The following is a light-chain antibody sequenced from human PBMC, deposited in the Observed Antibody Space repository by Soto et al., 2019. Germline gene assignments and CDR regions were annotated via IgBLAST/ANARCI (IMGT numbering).Light chain of an antibody. CDR3: QQYGGAPAYT. V-gene: IGKV3-20*01. CDR2: QTS. Sequence: EIILTQSPGTLTLSPGERATLSCRGSQSLSREFLAWYQQKPGQAPRRLMYQTSSRASVVPDRFSGSGSGKDFTLTISGLEPEDSSVYYCQQYGGAPAYTFGQGPKLEI. CDR1: QSLSREF. J-gene: IGKJ2*01.